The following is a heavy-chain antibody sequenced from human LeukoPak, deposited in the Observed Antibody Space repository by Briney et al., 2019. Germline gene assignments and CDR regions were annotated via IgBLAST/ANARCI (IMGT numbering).Heavy chain of an antibody. Sequence: PGGSLRLSCAASGFTFSNYWLTWVRQAPGQGLEWVANIKQDGSEKHYVDSVKGRFTISRDNAKNSLYLQMNSLRAEDTAVYYCARGGSGSYIYYFDYWGQGTLVTVSS. V-gene: IGHV3-7*01. CDR3: ARGGSGSYIYYFDY. CDR1: GFTFSNYW. J-gene: IGHJ4*02. D-gene: IGHD3-10*01. CDR2: IKQDGSEK.